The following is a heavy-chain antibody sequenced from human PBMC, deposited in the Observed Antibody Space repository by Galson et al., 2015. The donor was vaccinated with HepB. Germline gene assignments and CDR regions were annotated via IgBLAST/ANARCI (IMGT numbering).Heavy chain of an antibody. CDR1: GYTFTDSY. D-gene: IGHD1-26*01. J-gene: IGHJ4*02. V-gene: IGHV1-2*02. CDR3: ASVRELTGPYGDFEY. Sequence: QSGAEVKKPGESLKISCKASGYTFTDSYIHWVRQAPGQGLEWMGWINPNSGGTNYAQKFQGRVTMTRDTSISTAYMELSRLRSDDTAVYYCASVRELTGPYGDFEYWGQGTLVTVSS. CDR2: INPNSGGT.